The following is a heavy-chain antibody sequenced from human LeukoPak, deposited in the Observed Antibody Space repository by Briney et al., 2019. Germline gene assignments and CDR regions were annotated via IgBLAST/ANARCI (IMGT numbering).Heavy chain of an antibody. CDR1: GYNFVGYY. CDR2: IDPYTGNT. Sequence: ASVEVSCKASGYNFVGYYLHWVRQAPGQGLEWVAWIDPYTGNTHYAQKFQGRITVTRDTSLSTTYMELNWLTSDDTALYYCAREYSASEHWGQGTLVTVSS. D-gene: IGHD5-12*01. J-gene: IGHJ1*01. V-gene: IGHV1-2*02. CDR3: AREYSASEH.